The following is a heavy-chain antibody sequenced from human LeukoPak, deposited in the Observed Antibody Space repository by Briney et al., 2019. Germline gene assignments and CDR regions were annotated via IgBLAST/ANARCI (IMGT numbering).Heavy chain of an antibody. CDR2: INHSGST. CDR3: ARGYCSSTSCYAFGHWFDP. Sequence: SETLSLTCAVYGGSFSGYYWSWIRQPPGKGLEWIGEINHSGSTNYNPSLKSRVTISVDTSKNQFSLKLSSVTAADTAVYCCARGYCSSTSCYAFGHWFDPWGQGTLVTVSS. CDR1: GGSFSGYY. V-gene: IGHV4-34*01. J-gene: IGHJ5*02. D-gene: IGHD2-2*01.